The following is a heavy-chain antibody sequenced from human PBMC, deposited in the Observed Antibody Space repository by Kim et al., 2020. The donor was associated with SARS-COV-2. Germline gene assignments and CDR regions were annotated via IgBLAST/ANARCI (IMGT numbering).Heavy chain of an antibody. D-gene: IGHD1-7*01. CDR1: GGSISSGGYS. Sequence: SETLSLTCAVSGGSISSGGYSWSWIRQPPGKGLEWIGYIYHSGSTYYNPSLKSRVTISVDRSKNQFSLKLSSVTAADTAVYYCARDPTGTTPIGMDVWGQGTTVTVSS. V-gene: IGHV4-30-2*01. CDR3: ARDPTGTTPIGMDV. J-gene: IGHJ6*02. CDR2: IYHSGST.